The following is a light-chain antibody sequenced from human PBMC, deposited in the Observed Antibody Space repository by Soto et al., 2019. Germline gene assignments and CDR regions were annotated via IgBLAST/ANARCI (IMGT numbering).Light chain of an antibody. Sequence: IVMTQPPATLSVSPGERATLSCRASQSVSSNLGWYQQKPGKAPKLLIYGTSTMITGIPARFSGSGSGTEFTLTISSLQSEDFAVYYCQQHNSYSGTFGQGTKVDIK. J-gene: IGKJ1*01. CDR2: GTS. V-gene: IGKV3-15*01. CDR1: QSVSSN. CDR3: QQHNSYSGT.